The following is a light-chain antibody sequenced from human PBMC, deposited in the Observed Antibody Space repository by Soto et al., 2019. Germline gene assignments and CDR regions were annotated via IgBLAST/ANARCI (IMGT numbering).Light chain of an antibody. CDR1: SSDIGAYNY. CDR2: EVT. J-gene: IGLJ1*01. V-gene: IGLV2-14*01. Sequence: QSALTQPASVSGSPGQSITISCTGTSSDIGAYNYVSWYQQHPGKAPKLLIYEVTNRPSGVSDRFSGSKSGNTASLTISGLQAEDEAYYYCNSYTTISNRVFGTGTKVTVL. CDR3: NSYTTISNRV.